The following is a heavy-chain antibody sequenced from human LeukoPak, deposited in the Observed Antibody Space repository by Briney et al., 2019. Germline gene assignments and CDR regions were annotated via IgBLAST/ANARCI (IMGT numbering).Heavy chain of an antibody. V-gene: IGHV4-31*03. CDR2: ISYSGST. D-gene: IGHD2-15*01. CDR1: GGSISSGGYY. J-gene: IGHJ4*02. Sequence: SQTLSLTCTVSGGSISSGGYYWSWIRQHPGKGLEWIGYISYSGSTYYNPSLKSRLTISVDTSKNQFSLKLRSVTAADTAVYYCAGGGPDCSGGSCSHRPVDADYWGQGTLVTVSS. CDR3: AGGGPDCSGGSCSHRPVDADY.